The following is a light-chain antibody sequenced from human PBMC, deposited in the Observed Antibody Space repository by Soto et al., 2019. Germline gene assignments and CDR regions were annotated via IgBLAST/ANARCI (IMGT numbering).Light chain of an antibody. CDR3: QQYYTYWHM. J-gene: IGKJ1*01. V-gene: IGKV1-5*01. CDR2: DAF. Sequence: DIQITQSPSTLSASVGDRVIITCRASQSISDYLAWYQQKPGKAPKLLIYDAFNLESEVPSTFSGSGSVTEFTLTISSLQPDDFATSYSQQYYTYWHMFGQGTKVDIK. CDR1: QSISDY.